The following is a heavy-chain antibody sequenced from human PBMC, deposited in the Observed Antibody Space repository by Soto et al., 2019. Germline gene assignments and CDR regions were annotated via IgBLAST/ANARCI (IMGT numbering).Heavy chain of an antibody. CDR3: ARLGFYYQSLDP. D-gene: IGHD2-2*01. CDR1: GGSISSSS. CDR2: IYYGGTT. V-gene: IGHV4-59*08. Sequence: SETLSLTCTVSGGSISSSSGNWIRQAPGKRLEWIGCIYYGGTTRYNPSLESRVTVSLETSKSQFSLTLSSVTASDTAVYYCARLGFYYQSLDPWGHGTLVTVSS. J-gene: IGHJ5*02.